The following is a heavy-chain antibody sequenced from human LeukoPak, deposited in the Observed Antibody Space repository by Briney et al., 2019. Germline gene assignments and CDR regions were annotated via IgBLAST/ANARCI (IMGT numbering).Heavy chain of an antibody. CDR3: ALNPRGYCSGGRCYIGY. J-gene: IGHJ4*02. CDR1: GYSFTNYW. Sequence: GESLKISCKGSGYSFTNYWIGWVRQMPGKGLEWMGIIYPGDSDTRYSPSFQSQVTISADKSISTAYLQWSSLKASDTAMYFCALNPRGYCSGGRCYIGYWGQGTLVTVSS. V-gene: IGHV5-51*03. CDR2: IYPGDSDT. D-gene: IGHD2-15*01.